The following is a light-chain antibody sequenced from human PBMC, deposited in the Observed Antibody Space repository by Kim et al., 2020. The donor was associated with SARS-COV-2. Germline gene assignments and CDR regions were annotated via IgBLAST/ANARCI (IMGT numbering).Light chain of an antibody. CDR3: QQRDSWPLT. CDR2: DAT. J-gene: IGKJ4*01. CDR1: QSISSY. Sequence: LYPGERATLSCRASQSISSYLAWYQQKPGQAPRLLIHDATNRATGIPARFSGSGSGTDFTLTISSLEPEDFAVYYCQQRDSWPLTFGGGTKVDIK. V-gene: IGKV3-11*01.